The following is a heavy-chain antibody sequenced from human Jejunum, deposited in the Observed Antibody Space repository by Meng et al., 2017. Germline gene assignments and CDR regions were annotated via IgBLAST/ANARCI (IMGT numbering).Heavy chain of an antibody. Sequence: QIPLSESGPTRVKPTQHLTLTCTFSGFSLSTSGVGAGWIRQPPGKALEWLAVIYWDDDTRYSPSLKSRLTINKDTSKNQVVLTMTNMDPVDTATYFCAHQRWYKDSEYWGRGALVTVSS. V-gene: IGHV2-5*02. CDR2: IYWDDDT. CDR3: AHQRWYKDSEY. CDR1: GFSLSTSGVG. D-gene: IGHD6-13*01. J-gene: IGHJ4*02.